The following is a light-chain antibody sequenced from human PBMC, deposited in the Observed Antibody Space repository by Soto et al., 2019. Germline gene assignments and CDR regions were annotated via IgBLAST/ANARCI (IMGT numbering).Light chain of an antibody. Sequence: QSVLTQPASVSGSPGQSITISCTGTSSDVGGYNYVSWYQQHPGKAPKLIIYDVSNRPSGVSNRLSGSKSGNTASLTISGLQAEDEADYYCNSYTTSSTPGYVFGTGTKVTV. V-gene: IGLV2-14*01. CDR2: DVS. J-gene: IGLJ1*01. CDR1: SSDVGGYNY. CDR3: NSYTTSSTPGYV.